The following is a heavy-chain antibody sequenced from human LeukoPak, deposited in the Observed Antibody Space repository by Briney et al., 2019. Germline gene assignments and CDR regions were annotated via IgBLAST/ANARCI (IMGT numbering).Heavy chain of an antibody. V-gene: IGHV1-2*02. Sequence: ASVKVSCKASGYTFTDYYTHWVRQAPGQGLEWMGWINPNTGGTNYARKVQGRVTMTRDTSISTVYMELSRLRSDDTAVYYCARDLEDCSGGDCYWFDPWGQGTLVTVSS. CDR2: INPNTGGT. CDR1: GYTFTDYY. CDR3: ARDLEDCSGGDCYWFDP. D-gene: IGHD2-21*01. J-gene: IGHJ5*02.